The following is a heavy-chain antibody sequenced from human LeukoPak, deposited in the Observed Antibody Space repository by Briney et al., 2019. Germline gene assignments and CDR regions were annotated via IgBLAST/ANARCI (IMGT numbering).Heavy chain of an antibody. J-gene: IGHJ3*02. V-gene: IGHV4-34*01. Sequence: SETLSLTCAVYGGSFSGYYWSWIRQPPGKGLEWIGEINHSGSTNYNPSLKSRVTISVDTSKNQFSLKLSSVTAADTAVYYCARSLVLADDAFDIWGQGTMVTVSS. CDR3: ARSLVLADDAFDI. D-gene: IGHD3-10*01. CDR1: GGSFSGYY. CDR2: INHSGST.